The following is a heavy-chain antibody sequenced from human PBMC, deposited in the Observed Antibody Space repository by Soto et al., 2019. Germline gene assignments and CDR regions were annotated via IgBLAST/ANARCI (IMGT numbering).Heavy chain of an antibody. D-gene: IGHD6-19*01. CDR3: TRDWSAVIGTPFDL. J-gene: IGHJ3*01. Sequence: ESGGGVVQPEKSLRLSCEASGFTFSTFDMHWVRQSPGKGLEWVATSSYDGDTKHYANSVKGRFTISRDNSRNTLDLHMNSLRVEDTAMYYCTRDWSAVIGTPFDLWGQGTMVVVSS. CDR1: GFTFSTFD. CDR2: SSYDGDTK. V-gene: IGHV3-30-3*01.